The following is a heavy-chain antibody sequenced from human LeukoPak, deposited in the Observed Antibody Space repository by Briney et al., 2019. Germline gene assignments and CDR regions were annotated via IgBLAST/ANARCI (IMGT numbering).Heavy chain of an antibody. V-gene: IGHV3-23*01. Sequence: SGGSLRLSCAASGFFFSSYAMSWVRQAPGKGLEWVSAISGSGSKTDYADSVKGRFTISRDKSKNTLYLQMNSLRAEDTAVYYCAKDSSSGYYLTFDYWGQGTLVTVSS. CDR3: AKDSSSGYYLTFDY. D-gene: IGHD3-22*01. CDR1: GFFFSSYA. CDR2: ISGSGSKT. J-gene: IGHJ4*02.